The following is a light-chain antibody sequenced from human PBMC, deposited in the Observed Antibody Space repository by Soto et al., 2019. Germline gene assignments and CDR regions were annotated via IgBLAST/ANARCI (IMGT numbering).Light chain of an antibody. J-gene: IGLJ2*01. V-gene: IGLV1-40*01. CDR3: QSHDSSLSGYVV. CDR2: TNN. Sequence: QSVLTQPPSVSGAPGQRITISCTGSSSNIGAGYDVHWYQQLPGTAPKLLIYTNNNRPSGVPDRFSGSKSGTSASLAITGLQAEDEADYYCQSHDSSLSGYVVFGGGTKLTVL. CDR1: SSNIGAGYD.